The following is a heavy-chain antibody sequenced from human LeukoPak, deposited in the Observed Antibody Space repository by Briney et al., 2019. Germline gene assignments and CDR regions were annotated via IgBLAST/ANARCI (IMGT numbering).Heavy chain of an antibody. CDR2: ISYDGSNK. D-gene: IGHD1-26*01. CDR3: ARDGSYYLDY. CDR1: GFNLHLHA. V-gene: IGHV3-30-3*01. J-gene: IGHJ4*02. Sequence: GGSLRLSCAASGFNLHLHAMSWVRQAPGKGLEWVAVISYDGSNKYYADSVKGRFTISRDNSKNTLYLQMNSLRAEDTAVYYCARDGSYYLDYWGQGTLVTVSS.